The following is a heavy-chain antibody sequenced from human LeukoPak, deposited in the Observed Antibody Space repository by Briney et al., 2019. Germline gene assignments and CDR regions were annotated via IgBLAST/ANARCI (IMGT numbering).Heavy chain of an antibody. CDR3: AKDGNTVTIFDY. J-gene: IGHJ4*02. CDR2: IHEDGSDK. CDR1: GFTFSSHW. V-gene: IGHV3-7*01. D-gene: IGHD4-17*01. Sequence: GGSLRLSCAGSGFTFSSHWINWARQAPGKGLEWVANIHEDGSDKYYVDSVKGRFTISRDNSQNTLYLQMNSLRAEDTAVYYCAKDGNTVTIFDYWGRGTLVTVSS.